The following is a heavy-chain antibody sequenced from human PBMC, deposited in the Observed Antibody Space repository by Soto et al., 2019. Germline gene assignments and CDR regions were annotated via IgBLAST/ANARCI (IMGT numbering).Heavy chain of an antibody. CDR2: ISSGSCVI. CDR3: ARGGRGYTKDDTFDI. Sequence: EVQLVESGGGLVKPGESLSLSCVASDSTFRSYSMNWVRQAPGRGLEWVSIISSGSCVIFYADSMKGRFTISRDNDKNSLYLQMNSLRAEDTAVYYCARGGRGYTKDDTFDIRGQETMVTVSS. J-gene: IGHJ3*02. CDR1: DSTFRSYS. V-gene: IGHV3-21*01. D-gene: IGHD2-2*02.